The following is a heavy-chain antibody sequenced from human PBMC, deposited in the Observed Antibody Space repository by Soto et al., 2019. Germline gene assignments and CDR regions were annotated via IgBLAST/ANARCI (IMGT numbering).Heavy chain of an antibody. CDR3: ERGRIAVAGRFDY. Sequence: SETLSLTCTVSGGSISSGGYYWSWIRQHPGKGLEWIGYIYYSGSTYYNPSLKSRVTISVDTSKNQFSLKLSSVTAADTAVYYCERGRIAVAGRFDYWGQGTLVTV. CDR1: GGSISSGGYY. D-gene: IGHD6-19*01. J-gene: IGHJ4*02. CDR2: IYYSGST. V-gene: IGHV4-31*03.